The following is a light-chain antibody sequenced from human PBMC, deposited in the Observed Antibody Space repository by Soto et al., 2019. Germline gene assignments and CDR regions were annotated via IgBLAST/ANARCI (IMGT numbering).Light chain of an antibody. Sequence: DIQMTQSPSSVSASVGDRDTITCRSSPGLISWIAWYQQNPGKAPKLLSYAASCLQSGVPARSSGSVCGTDFTLPLSSLQPENFATYYCQQSNSFTLTFRGGTKVEIK. CDR3: QQSNSFTLT. CDR2: AAS. J-gene: IGKJ4*01. CDR1: PGLISW. V-gene: IGKV1-12*01.